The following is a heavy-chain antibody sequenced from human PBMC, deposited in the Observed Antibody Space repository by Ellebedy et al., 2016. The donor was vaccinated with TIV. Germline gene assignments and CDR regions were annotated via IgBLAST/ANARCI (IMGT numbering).Heavy chain of an antibody. J-gene: IGHJ6*02. CDR2: INHSGST. CDR1: GRSFSGYY. Sequence: MPSETLSLTCAVYGRSFSGYYWSWIRQPPGKGLEWIGEINHSGSTNYNPSLKSRVTISVDTSKNPFSLRLKSVTAADTATYFCARHGTVGPTAYYYYSGLDVWGLGTTVTVSS. D-gene: IGHD1-26*01. V-gene: IGHV4-34*01. CDR3: ARHGTVGPTAYYYYSGLDV.